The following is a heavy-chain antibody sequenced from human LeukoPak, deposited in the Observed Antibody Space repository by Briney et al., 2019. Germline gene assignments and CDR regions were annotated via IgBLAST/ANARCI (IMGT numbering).Heavy chain of an antibody. CDR1: GFTFGDYA. CDR3: AKPSREYYYDSGDAFDI. D-gene: IGHD3-22*01. V-gene: IGHV3-49*03. J-gene: IGHJ3*02. Sequence: GGSLRLSCTASGFTFGDYAMSWFRQAPGKGLECVGFIRSKAYAGTTEFAASVKGRFTISRDDSKSIAYLQMNSLKTEDTAVYYCAKPSREYYYDSGDAFDIWGQGTMVTVSS. CDR2: IRSKAYAGTT.